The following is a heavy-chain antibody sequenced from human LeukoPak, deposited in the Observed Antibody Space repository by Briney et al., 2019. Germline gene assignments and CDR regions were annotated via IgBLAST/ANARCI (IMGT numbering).Heavy chain of an antibody. CDR2: INHSGST. V-gene: IGHV4-34*01. J-gene: IGHJ4*02. D-gene: IGHD6-13*01. CDR3: ARGRVGSSWSFDY. Sequence: SETLSLTCAVYGGSFSGYYWSWIRQPPGKGLEWVGEINHSGSTNYNPSLKSRVTISVDKSKNQFSLKLSSVTAADTAVYYCARGRVGSSWSFDYWGQGTLVTVSS. CDR1: GGSFSGYY.